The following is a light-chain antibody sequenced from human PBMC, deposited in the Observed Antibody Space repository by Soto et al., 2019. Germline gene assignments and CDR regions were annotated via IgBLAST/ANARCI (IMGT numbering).Light chain of an antibody. CDR1: SSDVGSYNL. J-gene: IGLJ1*01. V-gene: IGLV2-23*01. CDR3: CSYAGITTYYV. Sequence: QSFLTQPASVSGSPGQSITISCTGTSSDVGSYNLVSWYQQHPGEAPKLMIYGGTKRPSGVSNRFSGSKSGNTASLTISGLQAEDEADYYCCSYAGITTYYVFGTGTKLTVL. CDR2: GGT.